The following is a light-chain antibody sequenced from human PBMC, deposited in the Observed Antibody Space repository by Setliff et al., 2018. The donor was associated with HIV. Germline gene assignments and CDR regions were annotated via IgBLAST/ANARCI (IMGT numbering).Light chain of an antibody. J-gene: IGLJ1*01. Sequence: QSALTQPPSASGSPGQSVTISCTGTSSDVGGYNYVSWYQQHPGKAPKLMIYEVSKRPSGVPDRFSGSKSGNTASLTVSGLQAEDEADYYCSSYSSNSTPYVFGSGTKATVL. CDR3: SSYSSNSTPYV. CDR1: SSDVGGYNY. V-gene: IGLV2-8*01. CDR2: EVS.